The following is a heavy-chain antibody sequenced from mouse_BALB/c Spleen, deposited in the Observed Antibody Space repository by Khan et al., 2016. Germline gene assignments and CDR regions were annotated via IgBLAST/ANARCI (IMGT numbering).Heavy chain of an antibody. CDR2: IWRGGRT. D-gene: IGHD2-14*01. V-gene: IGHV2-5-1*01. Sequence: QVQLKQSGPSLVQPSQSLSITCTVSGFSLTGYGVHWVRQSPGKGLEWLGVIWRGGRTDYNAAFMSRLSITKDNSKSQVFFKVNGLQIDDTAIYYCAKKDAIGGFAYWGQGTLVTVSA. CDR3: AKKDAIGGFAY. J-gene: IGHJ3*01. CDR1: GFSLTGYG.